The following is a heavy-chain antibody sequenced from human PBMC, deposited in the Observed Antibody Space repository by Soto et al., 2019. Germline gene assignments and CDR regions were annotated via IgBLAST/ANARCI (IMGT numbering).Heavy chain of an antibody. CDR3: AKDRWGFSLYYYYGMDV. J-gene: IGHJ6*02. Sequence: PGGSLRLSCAASGFTFSSYGMHWVRQAPGKGLEWVAVISYDGSNKYYADSVKGRFTISRDNSKNTLYLQMNSLRAEDTAVYYCAKDRWGFSLYYYYGMDVWGQGTTVTVSS. CDR2: ISYDGSNK. V-gene: IGHV3-30*18. D-gene: IGHD2-21*01. CDR1: GFTFSSYG.